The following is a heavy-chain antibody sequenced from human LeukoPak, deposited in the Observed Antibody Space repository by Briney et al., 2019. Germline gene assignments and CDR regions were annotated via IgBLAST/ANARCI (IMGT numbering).Heavy chain of an antibody. V-gene: IGHV3-23*01. CDR3: TRSACCYSCEYSYGYFGY. Sequence: GGSLRLSCAASGFTFGSYVMNWFRQAPGKGLEWVSVISGSGGSTHYADSVKGRFTISRDNSKNTLNLQMNSLRVEDTALYYCTRSACCYSCEYSYGYFGYWGQGTLVTVSS. D-gene: IGHD2-2*01. J-gene: IGHJ4*02. CDR2: ISGSGGST. CDR1: GFTFGSYV.